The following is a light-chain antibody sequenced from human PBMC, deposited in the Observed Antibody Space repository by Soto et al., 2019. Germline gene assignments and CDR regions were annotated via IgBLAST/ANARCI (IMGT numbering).Light chain of an antibody. CDR1: QSISSY. CDR3: QQSYSTRSIT. V-gene: IGKV1-39*01. J-gene: IGKJ5*01. CDR2: AAS. Sequence: DLPMTQSPSSLSASVGDRVTITCRASQSISSYLNWYQQKPGKAPKLLIYAASSLQSGVPSRISGSASGTDFPLTISSLQPEDFANYYCQQSYSTRSITFGQGTRLEIK.